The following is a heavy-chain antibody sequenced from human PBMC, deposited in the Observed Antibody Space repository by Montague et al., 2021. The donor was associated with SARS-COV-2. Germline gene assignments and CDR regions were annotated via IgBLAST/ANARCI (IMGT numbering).Heavy chain of an antibody. CDR3: TSGREGNYNVMDV. V-gene: IGHV6-1*01. CDR1: GDSVARHRAR. CDR2: TYHRSKWYN. J-gene: IGHJ6*02. D-gene: IGHD1-1*01. Sequence: CAISGDSVARHRARWEWLRPELSSRLEWLGRTYHRSKWYNDYAVSVRGRVTINPDTSKNQFSLQLNSVTPEDPAIYYCTSGREGNYNVMDVWGQGTTVTVSS.